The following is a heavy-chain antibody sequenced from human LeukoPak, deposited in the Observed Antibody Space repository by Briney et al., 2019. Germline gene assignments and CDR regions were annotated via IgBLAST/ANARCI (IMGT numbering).Heavy chain of an antibody. D-gene: IGHD1-26*01. J-gene: IGHJ4*02. Sequence: GGSLTLSCAVSGLTFSSYAMSWVRHAPGKGLGWVSAIGCSGGSTYYADSVKGRFTTSRDNSKNTLYLQMNSLRAEDTAVYYCAKNPISEVGATFFDYWGQGTLVTVSS. CDR2: IGCSGGST. CDR3: AKNPISEVGATFFDY. CDR1: GLTFSSYA. V-gene: IGHV3-23*01.